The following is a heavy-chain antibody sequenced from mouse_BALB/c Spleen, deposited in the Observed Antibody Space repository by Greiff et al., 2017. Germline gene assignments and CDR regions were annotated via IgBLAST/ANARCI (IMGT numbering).Heavy chain of an antibody. CDR1: GFTFSSFG. V-gene: IGHV5-17*02. CDR3: ARRNWDLYFDY. D-gene: IGHD4-1*01. CDR2: ISSGSSTI. Sequence: EVKLVESGGGLVQPGGSRKLSFAASGFTFSSFGMHWVRQAPEKGLEWVAYISSGSSTIYYADTVKGRFTISRDNPKNTLFLQMTSLRSEDTAMYYCARRNWDLYFDYWGQGTTLTVSS. J-gene: IGHJ2*01.